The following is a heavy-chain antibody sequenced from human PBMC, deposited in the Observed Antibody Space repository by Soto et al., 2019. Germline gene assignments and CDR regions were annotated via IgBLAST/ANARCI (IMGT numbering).Heavy chain of an antibody. V-gene: IGHV3-15*07. CDR1: GFTFSDAW. CDR2: IKSNTDGGTT. J-gene: IGHJ4*01. D-gene: IGHD3-9*01. CDR3: TTDSLFTGQLVRMDN. Sequence: GGSLRLSCAASGFTFSDAWINWVRQAPGKGLEWVGRIKSNTDGGTTDFAAPVKGRFAISRDDSRDMVYMQMYSLKTDDTAVYYCTTDSLFTGQLVRMDNWGHGTLVTVSS.